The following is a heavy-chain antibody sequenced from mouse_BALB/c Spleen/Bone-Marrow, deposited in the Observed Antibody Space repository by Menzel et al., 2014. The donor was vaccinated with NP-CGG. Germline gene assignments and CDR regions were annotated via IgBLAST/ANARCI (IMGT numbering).Heavy chain of an antibody. CDR1: GFSLTSYG. Sequence: VQRVESGPGLVAPSQSLSITCTVSGFSLTSYGVHWVRQPPGKGLEWLGVIWAGGSTDYNSALMSRLSISKDNSKSQVCLKMNSLQTDDTAMYYCARDESGSCGDYWGQGTSVTVSS. V-gene: IGHV2-9*02. CDR3: ARDESGSCGDY. J-gene: IGHJ4*01. D-gene: IGHD1-1*02. CDR2: IWAGGST.